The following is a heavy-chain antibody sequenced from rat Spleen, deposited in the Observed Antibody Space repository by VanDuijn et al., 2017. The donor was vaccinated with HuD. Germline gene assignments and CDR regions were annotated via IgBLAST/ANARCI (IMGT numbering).Heavy chain of an antibody. CDR1: GFTFRDYY. Sequence: EVQLVESDGGLVQPGRSLKLSCDASGFTFRDYYMAWVRQAPTKGLEWVATISYDGSSAYYRDSVKGRFTVSRDDAESTLYLQMDSLRSEDTATYYCARRRTGFDYWGQGVMVTVSS. V-gene: IGHV5-29*01. CDR3: ARRRTGFDY. CDR2: ISYDGSSA. J-gene: IGHJ2*01.